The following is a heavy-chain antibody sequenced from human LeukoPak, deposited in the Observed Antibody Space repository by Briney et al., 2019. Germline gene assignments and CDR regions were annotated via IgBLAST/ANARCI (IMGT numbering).Heavy chain of an antibody. Sequence: GGSLRLSCAASGFTFSSYSMNWVRQAPGKGLEWVSYISSSSSTIYYADSVKGRFTISRDNAKNSLYLQMNSLRAEDTAVYYCARDAPGPREHKYYYYMDVWGKGTTVTVSS. CDR2: ISSSSSTI. V-gene: IGHV3-48*01. D-gene: IGHD1-14*01. CDR3: ARDAPGPREHKYYYYMDV. J-gene: IGHJ6*03. CDR1: GFTFSSYS.